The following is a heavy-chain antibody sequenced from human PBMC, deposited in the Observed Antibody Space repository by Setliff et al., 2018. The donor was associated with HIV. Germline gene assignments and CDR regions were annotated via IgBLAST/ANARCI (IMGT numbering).Heavy chain of an antibody. CDR3: AANPEMATINYYNYYMDV. V-gene: IGHV1-69*13. J-gene: IGHJ6*03. CDR2: IIPIFGTP. Sequence: SVKVSCKASGGTFRGFGISWVVQAPGQGLEWMGQIIPIFGTPRYAQKFQGRVTITADESTSTVYMELSSLRSEDTAVYYCAANPEMATINYYNYYMDVWGKGTTVTVSS. D-gene: IGHD5-12*01. CDR1: GGTFRGFG.